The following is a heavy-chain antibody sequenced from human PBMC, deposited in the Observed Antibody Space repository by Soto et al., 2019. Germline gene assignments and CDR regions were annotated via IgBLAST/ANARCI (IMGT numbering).Heavy chain of an antibody. Sequence: ASVPVSFPASCSTFPSYALQWVRQAHGQSLEWMGWINAASGKTKYSQKFQGRVTITRDTSATTAYMELTSLRSEDTAVYYCARDLRDERVPDGLDMRGQGTMVTVSS. V-gene: IGHV1-3*01. CDR3: ARDLRDERVPDGLDM. CDR1: CSTFPSYA. D-gene: IGHD1-1*01. J-gene: IGHJ3*02. CDR2: INAASGKT.